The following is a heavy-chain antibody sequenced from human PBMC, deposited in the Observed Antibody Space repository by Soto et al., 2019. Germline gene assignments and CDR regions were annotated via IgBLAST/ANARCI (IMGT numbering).Heavy chain of an antibody. D-gene: IGHD3-3*01. J-gene: IGHJ4*02. V-gene: IGHV3-21*01. CDR2: ISSSSSYI. CDR1: GFTFSSYS. CDR3: ARTPNSRGFLEWLSQTPYFDY. Sequence: GGSLRLSCAASGFTFSSYSMNWVRQAPGKALEWVSSISSSSSYIYYADSVKGRFTISRDNAKNSLYLQMNSLRAEDTAVYYCARTPNSRGFLEWLSQTPYFDYWGQGTLVTVSS.